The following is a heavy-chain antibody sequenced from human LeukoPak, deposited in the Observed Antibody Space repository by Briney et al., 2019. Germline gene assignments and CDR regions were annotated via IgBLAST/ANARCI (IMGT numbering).Heavy chain of an antibody. J-gene: IGHJ4*02. D-gene: IGHD1-26*01. Sequence: ASVKVSCKASGYTFTSYGISWVRQAPGQGLEWMGWISAYNGNTNYAQKLQGRVTLTRNTSISTAYLELSSLRSEDTAVYFCARKGRGSPNNFDYWGQGTLVTVSS. CDR2: ISAYNGNT. CDR1: GYTFTSYG. V-gene: IGHV1-18*01. CDR3: ARKGRGSPNNFDY.